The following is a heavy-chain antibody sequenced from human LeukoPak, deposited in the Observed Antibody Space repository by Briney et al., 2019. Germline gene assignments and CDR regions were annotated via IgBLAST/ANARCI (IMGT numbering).Heavy chain of an antibody. J-gene: IGHJ4*02. CDR1: GYTFTGYY. Sequence: ASVKVSCKASGYTFTGYYMHWARQAPGQGLEWMGWINPNNGGTNYAQKFQGRVTMTRDTSISTAYMELSRLKSDDTAVYYCARVSPGYFDYWGQGALVTVSS. V-gene: IGHV1-2*02. CDR2: INPNNGGT. CDR3: ARVSPGYFDY.